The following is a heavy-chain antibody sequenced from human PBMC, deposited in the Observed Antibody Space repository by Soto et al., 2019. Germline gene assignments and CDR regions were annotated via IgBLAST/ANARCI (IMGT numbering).Heavy chain of an antibody. D-gene: IGHD3-10*01. CDR3: ARGSKSYYYGSGSYYIPHYYYYGMDV. CDR1: GYSFTGYY. Sequence: ASVKVSCKASGYSFTGYYIYWLRQAPGQGLEWLGWINTNSGGTNYAQKFQGRVTMTRDTSISTAYMELSSLRSEDTAVYYCARGSKSYYYGSGSYYIPHYYYYGMDVWGQGTTVTVSS. V-gene: IGHV1-2*02. J-gene: IGHJ6*02. CDR2: INTNSGGT.